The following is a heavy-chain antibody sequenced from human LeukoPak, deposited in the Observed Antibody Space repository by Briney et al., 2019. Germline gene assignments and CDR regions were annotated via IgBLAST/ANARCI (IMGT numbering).Heavy chain of an antibody. CDR1: GGSISSSSYY. CDR2: LYYSGIT. CDR3: AREGDGYNFGLGPKPTLLEHHDAFDI. Sequence: PSETLSLTCTVSGGSISSSSYYWGWIRQPPGKGLEWIGSLYYSGITYSNPSLKSRVTISLDTSKNQFSLKLTSVTAADTAVYYCAREGDGYNFGLGPKPTLLEHHDAFDIWGQGTMVTVSS. D-gene: IGHD5-24*01. J-gene: IGHJ3*02. V-gene: IGHV4-39*02.